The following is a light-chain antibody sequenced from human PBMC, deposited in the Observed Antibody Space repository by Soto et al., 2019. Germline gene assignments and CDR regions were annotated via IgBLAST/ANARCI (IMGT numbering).Light chain of an antibody. CDR3: QQYKSFSLT. J-gene: IGKJ4*01. V-gene: IGKV3-20*01. CDR1: QSVSNNY. CDR2: GAS. Sequence: EIVLTQSPGTLSLSPGERATLSCRASQSVSNNYLAWYQQKPGQAPRLLIYGASNRATGIPDRFSGSGSGTDFTLTISSLQPDDFATYYCQQYKSFSLTFGGGTRVEVK.